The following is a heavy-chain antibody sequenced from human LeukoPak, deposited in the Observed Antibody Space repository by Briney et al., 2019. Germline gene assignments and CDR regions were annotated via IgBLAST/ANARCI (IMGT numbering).Heavy chain of an antibody. V-gene: IGHV3-23*01. CDR1: GFTFGSYA. CDR3: AKTTTGYSSGRYPAWPIDY. CDR2: IFGSGGSA. Sequence: PGGSLRLSCAAYGFTFGSYAMYWVRQAPGKGLEWVSGIFGSGGSAHYADSVKGRFTISRDNSKNTVYLQMDSLRAEDTATYYCAKTTTGYSSGRYPAWPIDYWGQGTLVTVSS. D-gene: IGHD2-15*01. J-gene: IGHJ4*02.